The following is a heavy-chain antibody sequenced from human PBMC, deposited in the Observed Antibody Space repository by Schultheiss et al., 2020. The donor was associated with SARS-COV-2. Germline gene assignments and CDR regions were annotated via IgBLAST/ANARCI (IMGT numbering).Heavy chain of an antibody. D-gene: IGHD6-19*01. J-gene: IGHJ4*02. Sequence: SETLSLTCAVYGGSFSGYYWSWIRQPPGKGLEWIGSIYYSGSTYYNPSLKSRVTISVDTSKNQFSLKLSSVTAADTAVYYCARAGIAVAGPFDYWGQGTLVTVSS. V-gene: IGHV4-34*01. CDR3: ARAGIAVAGPFDY. CDR1: GGSFSGYY. CDR2: IYYSGST.